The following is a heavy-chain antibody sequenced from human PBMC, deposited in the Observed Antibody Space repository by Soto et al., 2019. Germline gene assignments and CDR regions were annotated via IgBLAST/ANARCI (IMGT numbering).Heavy chain of an antibody. CDR3: ARSRRYYGSGSCLEGWYYYYGMDV. V-gene: IGHV3-13*01. Sequence: EVQLVESGGGLVQPGGSLRLSCAASGFTFSSYDMHWVRQATGKGLEWVSAIGTAGDTYYPGSVKGRLTISRENAKNSLYLQMNSLRDGDTAVYYCARSRRYYGSGSCLEGWYYYYGMDVWGQGTTVTVSS. D-gene: IGHD3-10*01. J-gene: IGHJ6*02. CDR1: GFTFSSYD. CDR2: IGTAGDT.